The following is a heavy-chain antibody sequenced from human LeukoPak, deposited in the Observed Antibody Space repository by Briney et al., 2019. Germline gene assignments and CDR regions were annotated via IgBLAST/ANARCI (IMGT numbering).Heavy chain of an antibody. CDR3: ARELAVPSTGY. Sequence: GGSLRLSCAASGFTFSIYNMNWVRQAPGKGLEWVSCISSSSSTIYYSDSVKGRFTISRDNAKNSLYLQMNSLRAEDTAVYYCARELAVPSTGYWGQGTLVTVSS. D-gene: IGHD2-15*01. CDR2: ISSSSSTI. CDR1: GFTFSIYN. J-gene: IGHJ4*02. V-gene: IGHV3-48*01.